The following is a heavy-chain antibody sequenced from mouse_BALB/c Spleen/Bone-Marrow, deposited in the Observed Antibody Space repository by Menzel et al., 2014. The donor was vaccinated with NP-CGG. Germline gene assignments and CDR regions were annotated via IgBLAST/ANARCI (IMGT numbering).Heavy chain of an antibody. Sequence: LQQPGSELVGPGASVKLSCKASGYTFTSYWMHWVKQRPGQGLEWIGNIYPGSGTAKYDEKFKNKATLTVDTSSSTAYMQLSSLTSEDSAVYYCARFDGYDVGFAYWGQGTLVTVS. CDR1: GYTFTSYW. V-gene: IGHV1S22*01. D-gene: IGHD2-2*01. CDR3: ARFDGYDVGFAY. J-gene: IGHJ3*01. CDR2: IYPGSGTA.